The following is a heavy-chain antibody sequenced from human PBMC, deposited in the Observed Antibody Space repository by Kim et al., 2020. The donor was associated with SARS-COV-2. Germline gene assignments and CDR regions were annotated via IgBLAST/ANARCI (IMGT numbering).Heavy chain of an antibody. V-gene: IGHV3-48*03. Sequence: GGSLRLSCAASGFTFSSYEMNWVRQAPGKGLEWVSYISSSGSTIYYADSVKGRCTISRDNAKNSLYLQMNSLRAEDTAVYYCARCFRPPGSYYRGSIDYWGQGTLVTVSS. CDR2: ISSSGSTI. CDR1: GFTFSSYE. D-gene: IGHD1-26*01. CDR3: ARCFRPPGSYYRGSIDY. J-gene: IGHJ4*02.